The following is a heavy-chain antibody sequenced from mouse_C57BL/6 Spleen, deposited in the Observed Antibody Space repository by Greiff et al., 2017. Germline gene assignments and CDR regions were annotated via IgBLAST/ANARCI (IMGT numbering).Heavy chain of an antibody. CDR3: ARGNAYYSNLY. J-gene: IGHJ2*01. D-gene: IGHD2-5*01. V-gene: IGHV1-80*01. Sequence: VQLQQSGAELVKPGASVKISCKASGYAFSSYWMNWVKQRPGKGLEWIGQIYPGDGDTNYNGKFKGKATLTADKSSSTAYMQLSSLTSEDSAVYFCARGNAYYSNLYWGQGTTLTVSS. CDR1: GYAFSSYW. CDR2: IYPGDGDT.